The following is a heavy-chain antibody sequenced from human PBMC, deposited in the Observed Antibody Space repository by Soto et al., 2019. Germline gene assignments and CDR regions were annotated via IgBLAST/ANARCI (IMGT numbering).Heavy chain of an antibody. Sequence: QVQLVQSGAEVKKPGASVKVSCKASGYTFTSYGISWVRQAPGQGLEWMGWISAYNGNTNYAQKLQGRVTMTTDTTTSTDDMDMRSLRSADTAENSCASDNYDFVWGSYRYWGQGTLVTVSS. V-gene: IGHV1-18*01. CDR2: ISAYNGNT. CDR3: ASDNYDFVWGSYRY. J-gene: IGHJ4*02. D-gene: IGHD3-16*02. CDR1: GYTFTSYG.